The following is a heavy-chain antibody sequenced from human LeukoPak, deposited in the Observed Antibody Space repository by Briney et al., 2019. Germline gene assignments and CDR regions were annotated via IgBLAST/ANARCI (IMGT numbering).Heavy chain of an antibody. CDR1: GGPIISSNW. V-gene: IGHV4-4*02. D-gene: IGHD2-2*01. CDR3: ARGGYCSSTSCYVFDS. CDR2: IYHSGST. Sequence: SGTLSLTCAVSGGPIISSNWWSWVRQPPGKGLEWIGEIYHSGSTNYNPSLKSRVTISVDKSKSQFSLELTSVTAADTALYYCARGGYCSSTSCYVFDSWGQGTLVTVSS. J-gene: IGHJ4*02.